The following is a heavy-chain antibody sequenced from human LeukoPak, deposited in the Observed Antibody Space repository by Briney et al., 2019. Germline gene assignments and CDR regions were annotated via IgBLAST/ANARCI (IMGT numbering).Heavy chain of an antibody. J-gene: IGHJ6*02. CDR3: ARDLSSSWYVDYYYGMDV. Sequence: GGFLGLSCAASGFTFSSYAMHWVRQAPGKGLEWVAVISYDGSNKYYADSVKGRFTISRDNSKNTLYLQMNSLRAEDTAVYYCARDLSSSWYVDYYYGMDVWGQGTTVTVSS. D-gene: IGHD6-13*01. CDR2: ISYDGSNK. CDR1: GFTFSSYA. V-gene: IGHV3-30*04.